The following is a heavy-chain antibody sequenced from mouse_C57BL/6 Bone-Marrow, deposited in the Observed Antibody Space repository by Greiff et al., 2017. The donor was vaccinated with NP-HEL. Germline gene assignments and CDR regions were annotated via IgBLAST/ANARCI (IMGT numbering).Heavy chain of an antibody. D-gene: IGHD4-1*01. CDR1: GFTFSDYG. CDR3: ARLGTGSYYYAMDY. CDR2: ISSGSSTI. V-gene: IGHV5-17*01. J-gene: IGHJ4*01. Sequence: DVMLVESGGGLVKPGGSLKLSCAASGFTFSDYGMHWVRQAPEKGLEWVAYISSGSSTIYYADPVKGRFTISRDNAKNTLFLQMTSLRSEDTAMYYCARLGTGSYYYAMDYWGQGTSVTGSS.